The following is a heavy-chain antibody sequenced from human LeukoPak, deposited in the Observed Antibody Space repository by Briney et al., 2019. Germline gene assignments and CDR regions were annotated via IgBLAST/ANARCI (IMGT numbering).Heavy chain of an antibody. V-gene: IGHV3-48*04. Sequence: GGSLRLSCAASGFTFSSYSMNWVRQAPGKGLEWVSYISSSSTIYYADSVKGRFTISRDNAKNSLYLQMNSLRAEDTAVYYCARDLSVVVTAYYFDYWGQGTLVTVSS. CDR2: ISSSSTI. CDR3: ARDLSVVVTAYYFDY. CDR1: GFTFSSYS. D-gene: IGHD2-21*02. J-gene: IGHJ4*02.